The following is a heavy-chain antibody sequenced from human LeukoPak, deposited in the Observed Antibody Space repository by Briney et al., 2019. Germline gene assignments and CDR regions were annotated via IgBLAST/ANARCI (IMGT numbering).Heavy chain of an antibody. J-gene: IGHJ4*02. CDR3: STDQGGDILTGC. CDR1: GFSFSGST. Sequence: GGSLRLSCATSGFSFSGSTMHWVRQAPGKGLEWLGHIRSKRDNYATVYAASVEGRFTISRDDSKSTAYLQMNSLKIEDTALYYCSTDQGGDILTGCWGQGTLVTVSS. V-gene: IGHV3-73*01. CDR2: IRSKRDNYAT. D-gene: IGHD3-9*01.